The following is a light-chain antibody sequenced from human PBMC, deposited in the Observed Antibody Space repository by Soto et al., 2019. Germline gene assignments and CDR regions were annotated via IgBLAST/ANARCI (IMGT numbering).Light chain of an antibody. CDR1: SSDVGGYNY. CDR2: DVS. J-gene: IGLJ2*01. V-gene: IGLV2-14*01. CDR3: SSYTSSSPL. Sequence: QSALTQPASVSGSPGQSITISCTGTSSDVGGYNYVSWYQQHPGKAPKLMIYDVSNRPSGVSNRFSGSKSGNTASLTISGHQAEDEADYYCSSYTSSSPLFGGGTKVTVL.